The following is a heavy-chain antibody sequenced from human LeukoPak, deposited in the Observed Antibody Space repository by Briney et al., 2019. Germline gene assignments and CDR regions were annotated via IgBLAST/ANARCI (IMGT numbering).Heavy chain of an antibody. Sequence: SETLSLTCAVYGGSFSGYYWSWIRQPPGKGLEWIGEINHSGSTNYNPSLKSRVTISVDTSKNQYSLKLSSVTAADTAVYYCARWFGEPYYFDYWGQGTLVTVSS. V-gene: IGHV4-34*01. CDR1: GGSFSGYY. CDR2: INHSGST. J-gene: IGHJ4*02. D-gene: IGHD3-10*01. CDR3: ARWFGEPYYFDY.